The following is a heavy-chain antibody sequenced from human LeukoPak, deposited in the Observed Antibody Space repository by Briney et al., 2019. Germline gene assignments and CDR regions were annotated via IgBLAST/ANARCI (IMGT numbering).Heavy chain of an antibody. CDR1: SYTFTNYA. Sequence: ASVKVSCKASSYTFTNYAISWVRQAPGQGLEWMGWISAYNGNTNYAQKLQGRVTMTTDTSTSTAYMELRSLRSDDTAMYYCATVGYSSSWYGSYYFDYWGRGTLVTVSS. CDR2: ISAYNGNT. V-gene: IGHV1-18*01. J-gene: IGHJ4*02. D-gene: IGHD6-13*01. CDR3: ATVGYSSSWYGSYYFDY.